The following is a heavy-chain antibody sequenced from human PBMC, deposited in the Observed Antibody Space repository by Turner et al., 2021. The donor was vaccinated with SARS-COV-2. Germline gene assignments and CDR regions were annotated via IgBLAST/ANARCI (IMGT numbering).Heavy chain of an antibody. Sequence: EVHLVASGGGLVQPGGSLRLSCAAPGLTFSNYDMNWVRQAPGKGLEWVSYISPTGTTIYYADSVKGRFTISRDNAKNSLYLQMDSLRADDTALYYCVTKKFGTTYFQSWGQGTLVTVSS. J-gene: IGHJ4*02. CDR1: GLTFSNYD. D-gene: IGHD1-1*01. CDR3: VTKKFGTTYFQS. CDR2: ISPTGTTI. V-gene: IGHV3-48*03.